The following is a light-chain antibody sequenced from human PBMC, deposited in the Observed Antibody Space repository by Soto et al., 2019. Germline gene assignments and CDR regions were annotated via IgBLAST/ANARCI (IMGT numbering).Light chain of an antibody. J-gene: IGKJ1*01. CDR2: KTS. V-gene: IGKV1-5*03. Sequence: DIQMTQSPSTLSAFVGERVTITCRASHYVSSSLAWYQQKPGKDPKLMIYKTSILKSGVPSRFSGSASGKESTLSISSLQPDDFATYWCQQYNTYPWTFGQGTKVEIK. CDR1: HYVSSS. CDR3: QQYNTYPWT.